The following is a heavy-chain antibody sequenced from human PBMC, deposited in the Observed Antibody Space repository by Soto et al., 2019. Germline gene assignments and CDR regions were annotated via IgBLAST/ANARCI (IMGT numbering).Heavy chain of an antibody. CDR3: VKDGGRGYTDLDY. Sequence: QVQLVESGGGVVQPGRSLRLSCGASGFSFRTYGMHWVRQAPGKGLEWVSCLWSDGSKKYYADSVMGRFTISRDNSKNTLFLQMNNLRAEDTAVYYCVKDGGRGYTDLDYWGQGILVMVSS. CDR1: GFSFRTYG. V-gene: IGHV3-33*06. D-gene: IGHD5-12*01. J-gene: IGHJ4*02. CDR2: LWSDGSKK.